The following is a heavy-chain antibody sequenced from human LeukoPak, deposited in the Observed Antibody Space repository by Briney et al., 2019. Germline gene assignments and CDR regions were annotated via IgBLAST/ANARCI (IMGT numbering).Heavy chain of an antibody. V-gene: IGHV4-59*12. CDR2: IYYSGTT. CDR3: AREGYGMDV. J-gene: IGHJ6*02. CDR1: GGSISSYY. Sequence: SETLSLTCTVSGGSISSYYWSWIRQPPGKGLEWIGYIYYSGTTNYNPSLKSRVTISVDTSKNQFSLKLSSVTAADTAVYYCAREGYGMDVWGQGTTVTVSS.